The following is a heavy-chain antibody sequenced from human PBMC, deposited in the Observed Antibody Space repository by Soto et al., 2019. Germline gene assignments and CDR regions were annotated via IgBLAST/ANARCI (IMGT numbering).Heavy chain of an antibody. CDR3: ARIVYYYGPVRYLTGYYYNGMDV. J-gene: IGHJ6*02. Sequence: PSEPLSLTCAVYGGSFSGYYWSWIRQPPGKGLEWIGEINHSGSPYYNTSLQSRVTISVDTSPNQFSLKPSSVTAADTAEYYCARIVYYYGPVRYLTGYYYNGMDVWGQGTTVTVS. CDR1: GGSFSGYY. V-gene: IGHV4-34*01. CDR2: INHSGSP. D-gene: IGHD3-10*01.